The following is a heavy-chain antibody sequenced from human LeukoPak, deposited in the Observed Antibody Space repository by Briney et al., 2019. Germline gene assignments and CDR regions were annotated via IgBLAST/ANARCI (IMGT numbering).Heavy chain of an antibody. CDR3: ARDGVREVGATFMWRYYYYGMDV. V-gene: IGHV3-21*01. D-gene: IGHD1-26*01. J-gene: IGHJ6*02. Sequence: GGSLRLSCAASGLTFSSYSMNWVRQAPGKGLEWVSSISSSSSYIYYADSVKGRFTISRDNAKNSLYLQMNSLRAEDTAVYYCARDGVREVGATFMWRYYYYGMDVWGQGTTVTVSS. CDR2: ISSSSSYI. CDR1: GLTFSSYS.